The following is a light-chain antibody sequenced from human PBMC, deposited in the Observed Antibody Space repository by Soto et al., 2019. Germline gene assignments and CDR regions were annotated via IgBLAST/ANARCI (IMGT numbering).Light chain of an antibody. V-gene: IGKV1D-16*01. CDR3: QQYNTYPPT. CDR2: ATS. CDR1: PSIGSW. J-gene: IGKJ2*01. Sequence: DIQMTQSPSSLSASVGDTVTITCRATPSIGSWVAWYQQKPGQAPKSLVYATSSLQSGVPSRFSGSGSGTDFTLTINSLQPEDFATYYCQQYNTYPPTFGPGTKLEIK.